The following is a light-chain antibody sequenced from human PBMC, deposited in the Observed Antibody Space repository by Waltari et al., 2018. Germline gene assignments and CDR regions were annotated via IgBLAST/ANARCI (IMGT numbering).Light chain of an antibody. Sequence: EIEMTQSPASLSVSPGETAILTCRASQNIGTSLSWFQLRPGRAPRHLIYGASTRATGIPARFSASGSGTEFSLTISSLQAEDVAVYYCQQYYSTPPYTFGQGTKLEIK. V-gene: IGKV3-15*01. J-gene: IGKJ2*01. CDR2: GAS. CDR3: QQYYSTPPYT. CDR1: QNIGTS.